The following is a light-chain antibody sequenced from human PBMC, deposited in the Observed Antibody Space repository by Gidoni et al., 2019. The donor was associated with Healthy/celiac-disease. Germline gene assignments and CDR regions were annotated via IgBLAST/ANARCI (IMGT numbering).Light chain of an antibody. Sequence: DLQMTQSPSTLSASVGDRVTITCRASQNINSLLAWYQQKPGKAPKLLIYMASSLESGVPSRFSGSGSGTEYTLTISSLQPDDFATYYCLQYNNYPWTFGQGARVEIK. CDR1: QNINSL. CDR2: MAS. V-gene: IGKV1-5*03. CDR3: LQYNNYPWT. J-gene: IGKJ1*01.